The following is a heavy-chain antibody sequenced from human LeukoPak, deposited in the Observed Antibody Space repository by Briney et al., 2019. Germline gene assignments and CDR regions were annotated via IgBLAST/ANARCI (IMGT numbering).Heavy chain of an antibody. Sequence: GGSLRLSCAASGFTFSSYAMSWVRQAPGKGLEWLSAVSGSGGNTHYADSVKGRFTISRDNSKNTLYLQVNSLRAEDTAVYYCAKDLDLVGATVGYWGQGTLVTVSS. CDR1: GFTFSSYA. D-gene: IGHD1-26*01. CDR3: AKDLDLVGATVGY. V-gene: IGHV3-23*01. CDR2: VSGSGGNT. J-gene: IGHJ4*02.